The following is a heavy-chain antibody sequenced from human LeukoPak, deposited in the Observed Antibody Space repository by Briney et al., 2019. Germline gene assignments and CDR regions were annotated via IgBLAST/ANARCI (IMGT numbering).Heavy chain of an antibody. CDR2: IKEDGNED. CDR3: TRGDRGYAESLY. CDR1: GFSFREDW. J-gene: IGHJ4*02. V-gene: IGHV3-7*02. Sequence: GGSLRLSCTVSGFSFREDWMRWVRQAPGKGLEWVGNIKEDGNEDYYVDSVEGRFVIFRDNAKNSLYLQMHSLRAEDTAVYYCTRGDRGYAESLYWGRGTLVTVSS. D-gene: IGHD5-12*01.